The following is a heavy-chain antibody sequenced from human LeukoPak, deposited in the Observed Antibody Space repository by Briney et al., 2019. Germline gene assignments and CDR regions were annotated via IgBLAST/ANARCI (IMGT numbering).Heavy chain of an antibody. V-gene: IGHV1-8*01. CDR3: ARAFSAYGSGSYSLDY. Sequence: ASVKVSCKASGYTFTSYDINWVRQATGQGLEWMGWMNPNSGNTGYAQKFQGRVTMTRNTSISTAYMELSSLRSEDTAVYYCARAFSAYGSGSYSLDYLGQGTLVTVSS. D-gene: IGHD3-10*01. CDR2: MNPNSGNT. J-gene: IGHJ4*02. CDR1: GYTFTSYD.